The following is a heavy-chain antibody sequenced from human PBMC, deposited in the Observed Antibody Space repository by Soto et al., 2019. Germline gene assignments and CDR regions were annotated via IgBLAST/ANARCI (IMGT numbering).Heavy chain of an antibody. CDR1: GYSFTGYY. CDR3: ARDATVPPARPENWFDP. Sequence: ALMKVSCQASGYSFTGYYMHWVRQAPGQGLEWMGWINPNSGGTNYAQKFQGWVTMTRDTSISTAYMELSRLRSDDTAVYYCARDATVPPARPENWFDPWGQGTLVTVSS. CDR2: INPNSGGT. V-gene: IGHV1-2*04. D-gene: IGHD6-6*01. J-gene: IGHJ5*02.